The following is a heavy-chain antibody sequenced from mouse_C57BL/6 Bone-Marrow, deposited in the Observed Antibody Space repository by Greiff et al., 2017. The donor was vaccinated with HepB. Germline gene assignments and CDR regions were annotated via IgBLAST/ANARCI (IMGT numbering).Heavy chain of an antibody. Sequence: EVKLVESGGGLVKPGGSLKLSCAASGFTFSDYGMHWVRQAPEKGLEWVAYISSGSSTIYYADTVKGRFTISRDNAKNTLFLQMTSLRSEDTAMYYCARMLNRAFAYWGQGTLVTVSA. J-gene: IGHJ3*01. CDR3: ARMLNRAFAY. CDR1: GFTFSDYG. CDR2: ISSGSSTI. V-gene: IGHV5-17*01. D-gene: IGHD3-1*01.